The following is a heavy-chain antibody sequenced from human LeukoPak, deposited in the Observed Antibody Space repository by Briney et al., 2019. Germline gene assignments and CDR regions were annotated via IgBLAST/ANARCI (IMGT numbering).Heavy chain of an antibody. CDR2: SRDKPNSYRT. Sequence: GGSLRLSCAASGFNFSDHYMDWVRQAPGKGLEWVGRSRDKPNSYRTEYAASVKGRFTISRDDSKNSVYLQMNSLKTEDTAVYYCARVIRGNWSDPWGQGTLVTVSS. V-gene: IGHV3-72*01. CDR1: GFNFSDHY. J-gene: IGHJ5*02. D-gene: IGHD3-16*01. CDR3: ARVIRGNWSDP.